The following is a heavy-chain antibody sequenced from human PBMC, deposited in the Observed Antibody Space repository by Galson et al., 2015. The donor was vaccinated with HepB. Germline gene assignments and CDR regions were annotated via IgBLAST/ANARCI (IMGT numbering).Heavy chain of an antibody. CDR2: ISYDGSNK. CDR3: ARDTYDSSGYSDAFDI. J-gene: IGHJ3*02. V-gene: IGHV3-30-3*01. D-gene: IGHD3-22*01. Sequence: SLRLSCAASGFTFSSYAMHWVRQAPGKGLEWVAVISYDGSNKYYADSVKGRFTISRDNSKNTLYLQMNSLRAEDTAVYYCARDTYDSSGYSDAFDIWGQGTMVTVSS. CDR1: GFTFSSYA.